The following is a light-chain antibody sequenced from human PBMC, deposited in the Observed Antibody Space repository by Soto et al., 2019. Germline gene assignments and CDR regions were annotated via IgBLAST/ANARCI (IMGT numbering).Light chain of an antibody. Sequence: EVVLTQSPATLPVSPGERATLSCRASQTISTNLAWYQQKPGQAPRLLIFDASTRASGIPARFSGSGSGTDFTLTISSLQSDDFAIYYCQQYHWWWAFGQGTKVDIK. CDR1: QTISTN. CDR3: QQYHWWWA. CDR2: DAS. V-gene: IGKV3-15*01. J-gene: IGKJ1*01.